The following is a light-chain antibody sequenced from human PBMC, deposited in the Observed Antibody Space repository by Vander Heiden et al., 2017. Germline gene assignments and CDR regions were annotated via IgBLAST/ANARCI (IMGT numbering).Light chain of an antibody. CDR2: AAS. CDR1: QSISSY. V-gene: IGKV1-39*01. CDR3: QQSYSTFFT. Sequence: DIHLTQSPSALSASVGDRVTMPCRASQSISSYFNWYQQKPGNAPKLLIYAASSLQSGVPSRLSGSGSGTDFTLTISSLQPEDFATYYCQQSYSTFFTFGPGTKVDIK. J-gene: IGKJ3*01.